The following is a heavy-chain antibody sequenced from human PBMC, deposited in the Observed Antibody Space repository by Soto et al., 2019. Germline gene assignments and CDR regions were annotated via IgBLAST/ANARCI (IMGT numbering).Heavy chain of an antibody. Sequence: GRSLRLSCAAAGFTIVSHAVSWIRKTPGKGLEWVSAISGSGGSTYYADSVKGRFTISRDNSKNTLYLQMNSLRAEDTAVYYCAKDDPRLGDRFGYWGQGTLVTVSS. J-gene: IGHJ4*02. CDR2: ISGSGGST. V-gene: IGHV3-23*01. D-gene: IGHD3-16*01. CDR1: GFTIVSHA. CDR3: AKDDPRLGDRFGY.